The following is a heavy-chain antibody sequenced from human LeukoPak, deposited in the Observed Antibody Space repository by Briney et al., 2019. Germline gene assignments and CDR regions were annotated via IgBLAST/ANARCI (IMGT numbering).Heavy chain of an antibody. V-gene: IGHV4-34*01. CDR1: GGSFSGYY. CDR2: IYHSGST. Sequence: PSETLSLTCAVYGGSFSGYYWSWIRQPPGKGLEWIGSIYHSGSTYYNPSLKSRVTISVATSKNQFSLKLSSVTAADTAVYYCARVHPTDWFDPWGQGTLVTVSS. CDR3: ARVHPTDWFDP. J-gene: IGHJ5*02.